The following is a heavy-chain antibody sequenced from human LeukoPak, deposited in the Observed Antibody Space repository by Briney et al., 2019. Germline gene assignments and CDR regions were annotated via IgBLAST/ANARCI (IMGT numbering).Heavy chain of an antibody. D-gene: IGHD3-22*01. CDR1: GYSISSGYY. V-gene: IGHV4-38-2*01. CDR3: ARSSETYYYDSSGYYPLDY. Sequence: PSETLSLTCAVSGYSISSGYYWGWIRQPPGQGLEWIGSIYHSGSTYYNPSLKSRVTISVDTSKNQFSLKLSSVTAADPAVYYCARSSETYYYDSSGYYPLDYWGQGTLVTVSS. J-gene: IGHJ4*02. CDR2: IYHSGST.